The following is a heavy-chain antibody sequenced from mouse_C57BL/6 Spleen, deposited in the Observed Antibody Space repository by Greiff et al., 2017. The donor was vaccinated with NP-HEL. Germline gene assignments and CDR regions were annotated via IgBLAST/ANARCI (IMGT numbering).Heavy chain of an antibody. CDR2: IWTGGDT. D-gene: IGHD1-1*01. J-gene: IGHJ1*03. CDR1: GFSLTSYA. Sequence: QVQLQQSGPGLVAPSQSLSITCTVSGFSLTSYAISWVRQPPGKGLEWLGIIWTGGDTNYNSAPKSRLSISKHNSKSQVFLKMNSLQTDDTARYYCARNQDYGSSYWYFDVWGTGTTVTVSS. CDR3: ARNQDYGSSYWYFDV. V-gene: IGHV2-9-1*01.